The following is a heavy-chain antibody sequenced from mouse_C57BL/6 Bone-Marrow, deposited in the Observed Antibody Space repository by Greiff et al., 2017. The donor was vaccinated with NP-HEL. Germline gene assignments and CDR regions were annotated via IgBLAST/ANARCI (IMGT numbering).Heavy chain of an antibody. J-gene: IGHJ1*03. V-gene: IGHV5-6*02. CDR2: ISSGGSYT. CDR3: ARRAYYYGSSYVGWYFDV. D-gene: IGHD1-1*01. Sequence: EVMLVESGGDLVKPGGSLKLSCAASGFTFSSYGMSWVRQTPDKRLEWVATISSGGSYTYYPDSVKGRFTISRDNAKNTLYLQMSSLKSEDTAMYYCARRAYYYGSSYVGWYFDVWGTGTTVTVSS. CDR1: GFTFSSYG.